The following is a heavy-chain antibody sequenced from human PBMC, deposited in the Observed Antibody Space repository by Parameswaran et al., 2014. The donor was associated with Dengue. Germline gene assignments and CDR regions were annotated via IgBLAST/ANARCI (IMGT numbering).Heavy chain of an antibody. CDR2: INPNSGGT. V-gene: IGHV1-2*02. D-gene: IGHD2-2*01. Sequence: WVRQAPGQGLEWMGWINPNSGGTNYAQKFQGRVTMTRDTSISTAYMELSRLRSDDTAVYYCARGDIVVVPAAIDYWGQGTLVTVSS. CDR3: ARGDIVVVPAAIDY. J-gene: IGHJ4*02.